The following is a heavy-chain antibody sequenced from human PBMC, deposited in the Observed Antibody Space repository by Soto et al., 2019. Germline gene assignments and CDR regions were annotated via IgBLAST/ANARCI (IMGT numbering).Heavy chain of an antibody. CDR1: GFTVSSNH. CDR3: ERSGPYGDYDY. CDR2: IYSGGST. D-gene: IGHD4-17*01. J-gene: IGHJ4*02. Sequence: EVQLVESGGGLVQPGGSLRLSCAASGFTVSSNHMSWVRQAPGKGLEWVSVIYSGGSTYYADSVKGRFTISRDNPKNTLYLQMDIVRAEDAAVYYCERSGPYGDYDYWGQGTLVTVSS. V-gene: IGHV3-66*01.